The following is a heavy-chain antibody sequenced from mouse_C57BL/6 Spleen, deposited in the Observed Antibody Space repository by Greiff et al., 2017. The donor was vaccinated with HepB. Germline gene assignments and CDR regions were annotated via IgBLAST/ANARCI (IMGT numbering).Heavy chain of an antibody. V-gene: IGHV5-17*01. CDR3: ARTIEYYAMDY. CDR1: GFTFSDYG. CDR2: ISSGSSTI. Sequence: EVKLVESGGGLVKPGGSLKLSCAASGFTFSDYGMHWVRQAPEKGLECVAYISSGSSTIYYADTVKGRFTISRDNAKNTLFLQMTSLRSEDTAMYYCARTIEYYAMDYWGQGTSVTVSS. J-gene: IGHJ4*01.